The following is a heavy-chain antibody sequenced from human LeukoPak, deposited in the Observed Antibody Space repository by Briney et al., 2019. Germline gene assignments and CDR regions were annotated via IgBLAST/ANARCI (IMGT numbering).Heavy chain of an antibody. V-gene: IGHV3-30*02. CDR1: GFTFSSYA. J-gene: IGHJ4*02. Sequence: GESLRLSCAASGFTFSSYAMSWVRQAPGKGLEWVAFIRYDGSNKYYADSMKGRFTISRDNSKNTLYLQMNSLRAEDTAVYYCAKGDSSGYYYGIDYWGQGTLVTVSS. CDR2: IRYDGSNK. D-gene: IGHD3-22*01. CDR3: AKGDSSGYYYGIDY.